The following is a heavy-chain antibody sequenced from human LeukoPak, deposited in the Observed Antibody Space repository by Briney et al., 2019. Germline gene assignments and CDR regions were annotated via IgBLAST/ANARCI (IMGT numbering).Heavy chain of an antibody. CDR1: GFTFSSYA. Sequence: PGGSLRLSCAASGFTFSSYAMSWVRQAPGKGLEWVSAISGSGCSPYYADSVKGRFTISRDNSKNTLYLQMNSLRAEDTAVYYCAKDQEGYSYGFADYWGQGTLVTVSS. CDR2: ISGSGCSP. CDR3: AKDQEGYSYGFADY. D-gene: IGHD5-18*01. V-gene: IGHV3-23*01. J-gene: IGHJ4*02.